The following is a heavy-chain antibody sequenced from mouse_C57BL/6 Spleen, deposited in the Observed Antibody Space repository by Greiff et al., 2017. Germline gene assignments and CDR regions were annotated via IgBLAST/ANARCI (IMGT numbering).Heavy chain of an antibody. CDR2: IYPRDGST. CDR3: AQDGGGYYGGAWFAY. D-gene: IGHD1-1*01. CDR1: GYTFTDHT. J-gene: IGHJ3*01. Sequence: QVQLQQSDAELVKPGASVKISCKVSGYTFTDHTIHWMKQRPEQGLEWIGYIYPRDGSTKYNEKFKGKATLTADKSSSTAYMQLNSLTSEDSAVYFCAQDGGGYYGGAWFAYWGQGTLVTVSA. V-gene: IGHV1-78*01.